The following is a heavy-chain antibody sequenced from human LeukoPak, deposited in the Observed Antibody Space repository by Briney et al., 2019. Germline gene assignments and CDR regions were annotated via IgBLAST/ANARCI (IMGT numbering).Heavy chain of an antibody. Sequence: GESLKISCKGSGYSFTSSWIGWVRQMPEKGLEWMGIIYPGDSDTRYSPSFQGQVTIAADKSISTAYLQWSSLKASDTAMYYCAIYSDTYYSDHWGQGTLVTVSS. CDR1: GYSFTSSW. V-gene: IGHV5-51*01. D-gene: IGHD1-26*01. CDR2: IYPGDSDT. CDR3: AIYSDTYYSDH. J-gene: IGHJ4*02.